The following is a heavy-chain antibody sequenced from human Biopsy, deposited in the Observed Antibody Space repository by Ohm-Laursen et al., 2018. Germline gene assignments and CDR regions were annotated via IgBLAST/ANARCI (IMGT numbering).Heavy chain of an antibody. J-gene: IGHJ6*02. CDR3: ARDTRWSPYSMDV. CDR2: ISGGGTI. CDR1: GFSFRDYH. V-gene: IGHV3-11*01. D-gene: IGHD4-23*01. Sequence: SLRLSCADSGFSFRDYHMRWIRQALGRGLGWGSYISGGGTIYYGDSMKGRVTISRDNAKNSLYLQMHSLRAEDTAVYYCARDTRWSPYSMDVWGQGTTVTVSS.